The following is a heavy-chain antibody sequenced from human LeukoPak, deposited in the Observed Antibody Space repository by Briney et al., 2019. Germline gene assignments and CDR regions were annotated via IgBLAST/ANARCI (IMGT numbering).Heavy chain of an antibody. V-gene: IGHV3-30*02. CDR1: GFTFSSYG. CDR3: ANEVRGYCSSTSCYKGYYYYYMDV. CDR2: IRYDGSNK. D-gene: IGHD2-2*02. Sequence: PGGSLRLSCAASGFTFSSYGMHWVRQAPGKGLEWVAFIRYDGSNKYYADSVKGRFTISRDNSKNTLYLQMNSLRAEDTVVYYCANEVRGYCSSTSCYKGYYYYYMDVWGKGTTVTVSS. J-gene: IGHJ6*03.